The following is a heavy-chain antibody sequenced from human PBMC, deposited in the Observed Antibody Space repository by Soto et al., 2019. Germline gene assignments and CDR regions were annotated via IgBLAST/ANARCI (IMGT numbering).Heavy chain of an antibody. CDR3: ARSGGDYRPFDS. D-gene: IGHD2-21*01. V-gene: IGHV3-48*03. Sequence: GSLRLSCSTAGFSFSNSDMNWIRQAPGKGLEWVSHMTGSGSAIYYADSVKGRFTISRDNAKNSLYLHLNSLRAEDTALYYCARSGGDYRPFDSWGQGTPATASS. J-gene: IGHJ4*02. CDR1: GFSFSNSD. CDR2: MTGSGSAI.